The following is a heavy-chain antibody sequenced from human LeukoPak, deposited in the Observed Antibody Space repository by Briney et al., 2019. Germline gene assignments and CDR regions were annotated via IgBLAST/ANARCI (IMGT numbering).Heavy chain of an antibody. D-gene: IGHD6-13*01. CDR1: GGSISSSSYY. CDR3: ARDIIAAAGRVDY. CDR2: IYYSGST. J-gene: IGHJ4*02. V-gene: IGHV4-39*01. Sequence: PPETLSLTCTVSGGSISSSSYYWGWIRQPPGKGLEWIGSIYYSGSTYYNPSLKSRVTISVDTSKNQFSLKLSSVTAADTAVYYCARDIIAAAGRVDYWGQGTLVTVSS.